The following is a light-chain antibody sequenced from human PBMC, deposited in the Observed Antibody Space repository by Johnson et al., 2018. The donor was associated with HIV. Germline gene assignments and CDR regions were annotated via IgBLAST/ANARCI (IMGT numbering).Light chain of an antibody. CDR2: ENN. J-gene: IGLJ1*01. Sequence: QLVLTQPPSVSAAPGQKVTISCFGSDSNIGNNYVSWYQQLPGTAPKLLIYENNKRPSGIPDRFSGSKSGTSATLGITGLQTGDEADYYCGTWDSSLSADVFGTGTKVTVL. CDR1: DSNIGNNY. CDR3: GTWDSSLSADV. V-gene: IGLV1-51*02.